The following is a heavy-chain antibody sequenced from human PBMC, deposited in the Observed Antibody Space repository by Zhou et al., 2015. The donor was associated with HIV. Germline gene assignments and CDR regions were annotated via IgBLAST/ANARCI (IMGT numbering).Heavy chain of an antibody. D-gene: IGHD3-22*01. CDR1: GYTFTGYY. V-gene: IGHV1-2*02. Sequence: QVQLVQSGAEVKKPGASVKVSCKASGYTFTGYYMHWVRQAPGQGLEWMGWINPNSGGTNYAQKFQGRVTMTRDTSISTAYMELSRLRSDDTAVYYCAREYYDSSGYYWYFDLWGRGTLVTVSS. CDR3: AREYYDSSGYYWYFDL. J-gene: IGHJ2*01. CDR2: INPNSGGT.